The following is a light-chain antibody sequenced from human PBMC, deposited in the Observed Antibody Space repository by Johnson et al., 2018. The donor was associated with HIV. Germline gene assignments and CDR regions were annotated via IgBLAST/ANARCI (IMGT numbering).Light chain of an antibody. CDR1: SSNIGNNY. CDR3: GTWDNSLSTGAV. CDR2: ENN. Sequence: QSVLTQPPSVSAAPGQKVTISCSGSSSNIGNNYVSWYQQLPGTAPKLLIYENNMRPSGIPDRFSGSKSGTSATLGIAGLQTGDDADYYCGTWDNSLSTGAVFGTGTKVTVL. J-gene: IGLJ1*01. V-gene: IGLV1-51*02.